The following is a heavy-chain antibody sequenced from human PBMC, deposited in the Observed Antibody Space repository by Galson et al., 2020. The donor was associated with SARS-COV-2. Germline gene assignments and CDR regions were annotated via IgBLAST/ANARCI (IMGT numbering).Heavy chain of an antibody. CDR1: GYTFTDYF. CDR3: ARDPIRPYSDYSGYGMDV. Sequence: ASVKVSCRASGYTFTDYFIHWVRQAPGQGLEWMGWINPNTGGTHYAQKFQGWVTVTRDTSISTAYMELRSLKSDDTAVYYCARDPIRPYSDYSGYGMDVWGQGTTVTVSS. D-gene: IGHD3-22*01. CDR2: INPNTGGT. J-gene: IGHJ6*02. V-gene: IGHV1-2*04.